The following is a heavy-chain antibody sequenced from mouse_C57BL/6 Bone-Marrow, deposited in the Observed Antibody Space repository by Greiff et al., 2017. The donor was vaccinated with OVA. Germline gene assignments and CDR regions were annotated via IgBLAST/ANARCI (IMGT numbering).Heavy chain of an antibody. J-gene: IGHJ4*01. Sequence: EVKLVESGGGLVQPGGSLKLSCAASGFTFSDYYMYWVRQTPEKRLEWVAYISNGGGSTYYPDTVKGRFTISRDNAKNTLYLQMSRLKSEDTAMYYCARLHYYDSSFYAMDYWGQGTSVTVSS. CDR3: ARLHYYDSSFYAMDY. CDR2: ISNGGGST. V-gene: IGHV5-12*01. D-gene: IGHD1-1*01. CDR1: GFTFSDYY.